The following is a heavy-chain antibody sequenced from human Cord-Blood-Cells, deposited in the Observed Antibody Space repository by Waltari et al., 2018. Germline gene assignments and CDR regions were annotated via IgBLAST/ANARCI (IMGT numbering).Heavy chain of an antibody. Sequence: QVQLVESGGGVVQPGRSLRLSCAASGFTFSSYGMHWVRQAPGQGLEWVAVIWYDGSNKYYADSVKGRFTISRDNSKNTLYLQMNSLRAEDTAVYYCARGISNAFDIWGQGTMVTVSS. D-gene: IGHD1-20*01. CDR3: ARGISNAFDI. V-gene: IGHV3-33*01. J-gene: IGHJ3*02. CDR2: IWYDGSNK. CDR1: GFTFSSYG.